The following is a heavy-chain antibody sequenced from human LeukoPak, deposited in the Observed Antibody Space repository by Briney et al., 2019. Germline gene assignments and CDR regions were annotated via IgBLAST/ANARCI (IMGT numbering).Heavy chain of an antibody. CDR3: ARRLQRHFDY. CDR1: GYSFTSYW. CDR2: IDPSDSYT. V-gene: IGHV5-10-1*01. D-gene: IGHD2-15*01. J-gene: IGHJ4*02. Sequence: GESLKISCKGSGYSFTSYWISWVRQMPEKGLEWMGRIDPSDSYTNYSPSFQGHVTISVDKSISTAYLQWSSLKASDTAMYYCARRLQRHFDYWGQGTLVTVSS.